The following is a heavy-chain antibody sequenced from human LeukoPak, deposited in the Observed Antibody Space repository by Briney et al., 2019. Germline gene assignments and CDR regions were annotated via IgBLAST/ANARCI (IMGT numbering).Heavy chain of an antibody. CDR3: ARDIVDYYDSSGYDY. CDR1: GYTFTSYY. D-gene: IGHD3-22*01. J-gene: IGHJ4*02. V-gene: IGHV1-46*01. Sequence: ASVKVSCKASGYTFTSYYMHWVRQAPGQGLEWMGIINPSGGSTSYAQKFQGRVTMTRDTSTSTVYMELSSLRSEDTAVYYCARDIVDYYDSSGYDYWGQGTLVTVPS. CDR2: INPSGGST.